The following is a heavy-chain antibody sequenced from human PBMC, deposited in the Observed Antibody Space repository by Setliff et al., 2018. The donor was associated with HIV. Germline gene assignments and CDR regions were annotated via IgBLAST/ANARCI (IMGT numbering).Heavy chain of an antibody. CDR1: GFTFSNYE. D-gene: IGHD5-12*01. CDR2: ISSSSSYI. Sequence: GESLKISCAASGFTFSNYEMNWVRQAPGKGLEWVSSISSSSSYIYYADSVKGRFTISRDNAKNSLYLQMNSLRAEDTAVYYCLVAVEEDVWGKGTTVTVSS. V-gene: IGHV3-21*01. J-gene: IGHJ6*04. CDR3: LVAVEEDV.